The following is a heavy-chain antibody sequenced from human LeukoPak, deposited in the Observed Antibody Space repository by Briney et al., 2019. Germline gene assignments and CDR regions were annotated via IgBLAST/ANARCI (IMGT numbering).Heavy chain of an antibody. CDR1: GASISNSNW. J-gene: IGHJ4*02. Sequence: SETLSLTCAVAGASISNSNWWTWVRQPPGKGLEWIGEIYHSGSINYKPSLKSRATISVDKSKNQFSLKLSSVTAADTAVYYCASRAPRDNFNRYLPIDYWGQGTLVTVSS. CDR3: ASRAPRDNFNRYLPIDY. D-gene: IGHD1-20*01. CDR2: IYHSGSI. V-gene: IGHV4-4*02.